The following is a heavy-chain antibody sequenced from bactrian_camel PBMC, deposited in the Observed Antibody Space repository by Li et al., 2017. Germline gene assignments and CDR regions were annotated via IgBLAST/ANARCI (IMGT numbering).Heavy chain of an antibody. CDR1: GFTFSSYG. V-gene: IGHV3S40*01. CDR3: ASDPNSDSGF. D-gene: IGHD3*01. J-gene: IGHJ6*01. CDR2: VNSGGYNT. Sequence: VQLVESGGGLVQPGGSLRLSCAASGFTFSSYGMSWVRQAPGAGLEWLSAVNSGGYNTFYAPSVKGRFTISRDNAKNMVYLQMNSLQAEDSGIYFCASDPNSDSGFWGQGTQVTVS.